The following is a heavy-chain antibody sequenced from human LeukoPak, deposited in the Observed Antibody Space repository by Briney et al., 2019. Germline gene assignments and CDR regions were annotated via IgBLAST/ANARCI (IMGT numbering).Heavy chain of an antibody. J-gene: IGHJ4*02. CDR1: GGSISSGSYY. CDR2: IYTSGST. V-gene: IGHV4-61*02. Sequence: SETLSLTCTVSGGSISSGSYYWSWIQQPGGKGLEWIGRIYTSGSTNYNPSLKSRVTISVDTSKNQFSLKLSSVTAADTAVYYCARGAIYYYDSSGYYYYFDYWGQGTLVTVSS. D-gene: IGHD3-22*01. CDR3: ARGAIYYYDSSGYYYYFDY.